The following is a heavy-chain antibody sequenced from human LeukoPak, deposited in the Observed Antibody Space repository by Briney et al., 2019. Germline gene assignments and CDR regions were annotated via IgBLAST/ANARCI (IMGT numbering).Heavy chain of an antibody. V-gene: IGHV4-61*08. CDR3: ARAAGGKSRWAYYYYGMDV. CDR2: IYYSGST. Sequence: SETLSLTCTVSGGSISSGGYYWSWIRQHPGKGLEWIGYIYYSGSTNYNPSLKSRVTISVDTSKNQFSLKLSSVTAADTAVYYCARAAGGKSRWAYYYYGMDVWGQGTTVTVSS. D-gene: IGHD4-23*01. CDR1: GGSISSGGYY. J-gene: IGHJ6*02.